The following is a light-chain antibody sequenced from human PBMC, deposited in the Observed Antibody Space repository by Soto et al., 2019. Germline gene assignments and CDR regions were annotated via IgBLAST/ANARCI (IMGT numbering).Light chain of an antibody. CDR2: GNS. V-gene: IGLV1-40*01. CDR1: SSNIGAGYD. Sequence: QSVLTQPPSVSGAPGQRVTISCTGSSSNIGAGYDVHWYQQLPGTAPKLLIYGNSNRPSGVPDRFSGSKSGTSASLAITGLQAEDEADYYGQYYDSSLSGAVFGGGTKLTVL. CDR3: QYYDSSLSGAV. J-gene: IGLJ3*02.